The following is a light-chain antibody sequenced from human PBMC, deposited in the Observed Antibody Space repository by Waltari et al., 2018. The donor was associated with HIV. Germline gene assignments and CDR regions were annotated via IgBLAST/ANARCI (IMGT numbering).Light chain of an antibody. J-gene: IGKJ2*02. Sequence: DIVMTQSPATLSVSPGERATLSCRASPSVNSNLAWYQQKPGQAPRLLIYGASTRATGIPARFSGSGSGTEFTLTISSLQSEDFAVYYCQHYNNWPPWTFGQGTQLEIK. V-gene: IGKV3-15*01. CDR1: PSVNSN. CDR3: QHYNNWPPWT. CDR2: GAS.